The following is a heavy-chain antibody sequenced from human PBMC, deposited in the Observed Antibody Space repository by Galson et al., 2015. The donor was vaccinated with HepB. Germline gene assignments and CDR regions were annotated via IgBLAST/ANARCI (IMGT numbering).Heavy chain of an antibody. D-gene: IGHD1-26*01. Sequence: SVKVSCKASGYTFTSYGISWVRQAPGQGLEWMGWISAYNGNTNYAQKLQGRVTMTTDTSTSTAYMELRSLRSDDTAVYYCARGGGRQWELQMSGFDYWGQGTLVTVSS. CDR2: ISAYNGNT. CDR1: GYTFTSYG. J-gene: IGHJ4*02. CDR3: ARGGGRQWELQMSGFDY. V-gene: IGHV1-18*01.